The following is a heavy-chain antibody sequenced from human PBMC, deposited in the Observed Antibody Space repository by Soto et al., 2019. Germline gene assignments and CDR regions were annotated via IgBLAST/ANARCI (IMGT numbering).Heavy chain of an antibody. CDR3: AREVSKYSGYDFDY. D-gene: IGHD5-12*01. CDR2: ISSSSSYI. V-gene: IGHV3-21*01. J-gene: IGHJ4*02. Sequence: EVQLVEYGGGLVKPGGSLRLSCAASGFTFSSYSMNWVRQAPGKGLEWVSSISSSSSYIYYAHSVKGRFTISRDNAKNSVYLQMTSLRAEDTDVYYCAREVSKYSGYDFDYWGQGTLVTVSS. CDR1: GFTFSSYS.